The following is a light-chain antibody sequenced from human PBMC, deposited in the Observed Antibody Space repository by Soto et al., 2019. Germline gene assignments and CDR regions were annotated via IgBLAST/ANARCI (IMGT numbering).Light chain of an antibody. Sequence: QSALTQPASVSGSPGQSITISCTGTSSDVVGYNYVSWYQQQPGKAPEFMIYDVTNRPSGVSNRFSGSKSGNTASLTISGLQAEDEADYYCCSYTTSNTRQIVFGTGTKVTVL. CDR1: SSDVVGYNY. CDR3: CSYTTSNTRQIV. CDR2: DVT. J-gene: IGLJ1*01. V-gene: IGLV2-14*01.